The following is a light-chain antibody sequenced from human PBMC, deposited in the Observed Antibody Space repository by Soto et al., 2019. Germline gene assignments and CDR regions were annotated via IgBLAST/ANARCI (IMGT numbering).Light chain of an antibody. CDR2: DNV. V-gene: IGLV1-44*01. CDR1: SSNIGSNT. J-gene: IGLJ3*02. CDR3: AAWDVSRNGYWV. Sequence: QSVLTQPPSASETPGQTVTISCSGSSSNIGSNTVNWYQQLPGTAPKLLIYDNVQRPSGVPDRFSGSKSGTSASLAISGLQCEDEADYSCAAWDVSRNGYWVYGERTKVTVL.